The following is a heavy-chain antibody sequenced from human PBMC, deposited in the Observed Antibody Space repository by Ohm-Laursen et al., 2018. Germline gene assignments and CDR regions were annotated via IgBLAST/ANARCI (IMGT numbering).Heavy chain of an antibody. CDR2: IKPDASEE. J-gene: IGHJ5*02. Sequence: SLRLSCAASGFTMRNYWMSWVRQAPGKGLEWVANIKPDASEEHYVDSVKGRFTISRDNAKDSLYLQMNSLRAEDTAIYYCARGAVVRGTGWFDPWGRGTLVIVSS. V-gene: IGHV3-7*01. D-gene: IGHD3-10*01. CDR1: GFTMRNYW. CDR3: ARGAVVRGTGWFDP.